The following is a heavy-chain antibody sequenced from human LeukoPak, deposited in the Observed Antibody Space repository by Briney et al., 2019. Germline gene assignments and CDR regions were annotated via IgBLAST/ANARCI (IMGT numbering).Heavy chain of an antibody. J-gene: IGHJ2*01. CDR2: IYYNRSI. V-gene: IGHV4-31*03. D-gene: IGHD5-18*01. CDR1: GASISSGTYY. CDR3: ARDLLDTAMVHYWYFDL. Sequence: SDTLSLTCTVSGASISSGTYYWSWIRQHPGKGLEWIGYIYYNRSIYYNPSLKSRVTISVDTSKNQFSLKLSSVTAADTAVYYCARDLLDTAMVHYWYFDLWGRGTLVTVSS.